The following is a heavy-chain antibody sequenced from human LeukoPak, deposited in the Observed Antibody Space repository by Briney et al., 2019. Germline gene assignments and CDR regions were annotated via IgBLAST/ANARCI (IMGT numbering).Heavy chain of an antibody. CDR3: ARDSPRIAVVGAFGMDV. CDR2: IGTAGDT. V-gene: IGHV3-13*01. J-gene: IGHJ6*02. CDR1: GFTFSSYD. D-gene: IGHD6-19*01. Sequence: GGSLRLSCAASGFTFSSYDMHWVRQATGKGLEWVSAIGTAGDTYYPGSVKGRFTTSRDNAKNSLYLQMNSLRAEDTAVYYCARDSPRIAVVGAFGMDVWGQGATVTVSS.